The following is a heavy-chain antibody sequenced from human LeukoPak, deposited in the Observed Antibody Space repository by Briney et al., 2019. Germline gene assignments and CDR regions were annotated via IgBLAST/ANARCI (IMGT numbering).Heavy chain of an antibody. CDR1: GDSISSGSYY. D-gene: IGHD6-19*01. CDR2: IYTSGST. V-gene: IGHV4-61*02. J-gene: IGHJ4*02. Sequence: PPQTLSLTCTVSGDSISSGSYYWSWIRQPAGKGLEWIGRIYTSGSTNYNPSLKSRVTISVDTSKNQFSLKLSSVTAADTVVYYCARELGGSGWYRVEGYFDYWGQGTLVTVSS. CDR3: ARELGGSGWYRVEGYFDY.